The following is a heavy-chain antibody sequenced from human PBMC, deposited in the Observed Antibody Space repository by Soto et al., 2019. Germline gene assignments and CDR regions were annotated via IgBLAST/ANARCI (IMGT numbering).Heavy chain of an antibody. CDR1: GFSLSTSGVG. Sequence: QITLKESGPTLVKPTQTLTLTCTISGFSLSTSGVGVGWIRQHPGKALDWLALIYWYGDKRYSPSLKSRLTITKDTSKNQVVLTMTNMDPVDTATYYCVRLLWFGELTWGQGTLVTVSS. V-gene: IGHV2-5*01. CDR3: VRLLWFGELT. J-gene: IGHJ4*02. CDR2: IYWYGDK. D-gene: IGHD3-10*01.